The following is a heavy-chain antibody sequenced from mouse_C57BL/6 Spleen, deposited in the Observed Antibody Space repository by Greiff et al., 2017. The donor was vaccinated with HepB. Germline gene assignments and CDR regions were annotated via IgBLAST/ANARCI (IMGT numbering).Heavy chain of an antibody. CDR1: GYAFTNYL. J-gene: IGHJ1*03. CDR3: ARNGNWYFDV. Sequence: QVQLQQSGAVLVRPGTSVKVSCKASGYAFTNYLIEWVKQRPGQGLEWIGVINPGSGGTNYNEKFKGKATLTADKSSSTAYMQLSSLTSEDSAVYCCARNGNWYFDVWGTGTTVTVSS. D-gene: IGHD2-1*01. V-gene: IGHV1-54*01. CDR2: INPGSGGT.